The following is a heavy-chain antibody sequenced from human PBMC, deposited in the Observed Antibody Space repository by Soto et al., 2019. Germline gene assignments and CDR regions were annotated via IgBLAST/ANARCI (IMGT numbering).Heavy chain of an antibody. CDR3: AKTLLSTSWYGWHDY. Sequence: EVQLLESGGGLVQPGGSLRLSCAASEFTFSSYAMSWVRQAPNKGLEWVSTMSGSGGRTYYADSEKGRFTISRDNSRNTLHRQMNSLRVEDTAVYYCAKTLLSTSWYGWHDYVSQGTLVTGSS. CDR2: MSGSGGRT. J-gene: IGHJ4*02. CDR1: EFTFSSYA. D-gene: IGHD6-13*01. V-gene: IGHV3-23*01.